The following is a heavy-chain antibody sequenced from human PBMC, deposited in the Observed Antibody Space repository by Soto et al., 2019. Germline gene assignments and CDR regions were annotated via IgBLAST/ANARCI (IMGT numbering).Heavy chain of an antibody. D-gene: IGHD4-17*01. J-gene: IGHJ4*02. V-gene: IGHV4-39*01. Sequence: SETLSLTCTVSGGSISSSSYYWGWIRQPPGKGLEWIGSIYYSGSTYYNRSLKSRVTISVDTSKNQFSLKLSSVTAADTAVYYCARHEATVYYFDYWGQGTLVTVSS. CDR3: ARHEATVYYFDY. CDR2: IYYSGST. CDR1: GGSISSSSYY.